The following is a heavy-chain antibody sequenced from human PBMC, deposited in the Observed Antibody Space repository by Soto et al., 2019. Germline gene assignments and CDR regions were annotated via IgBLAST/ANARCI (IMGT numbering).Heavy chain of an antibody. D-gene: IGHD3-22*01. J-gene: IGHJ5*02. CDR3: ARGDPYYYDSSGHHNWFDP. Sequence: PSETLSLTCTVSGGYISSYHWSWIRQPPRKGLEWIGYIYYSGSTNYNPSLTSRLTISVDTSKNQFPLKLSSVTAADTAVYYCARGDPYYYDSSGHHNWFDPWGQGTLVTVSS. CDR2: IYYSGST. V-gene: IGHV4-59*01. CDR1: GGYISSYH.